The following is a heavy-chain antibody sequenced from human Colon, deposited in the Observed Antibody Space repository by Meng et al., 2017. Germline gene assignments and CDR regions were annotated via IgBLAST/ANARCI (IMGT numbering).Heavy chain of an antibody. CDR3: ARGTPGRSYSDY. Sequence: QVLRLQLGAEVKKPGADVGVSCEASGYTFASMGISWLRQAPGQGLEWMGWFVNNVDTYSAQKFQGRVIMTTDTHTSTAFMELRSLRSDDTAVYYCARGTPGRSYSDYWGQGTLVTVSS. CDR1: GYTFASMG. D-gene: IGHD3-10*01. CDR2: FVNNVDT. J-gene: IGHJ4*02. V-gene: IGHV1-18*01.